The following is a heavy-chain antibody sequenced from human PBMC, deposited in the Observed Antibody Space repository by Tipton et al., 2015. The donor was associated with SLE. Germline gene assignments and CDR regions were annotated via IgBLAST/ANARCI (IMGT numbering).Heavy chain of an antibody. D-gene: IGHD3-22*01. CDR3: ASGFLGYYDSSDFETAFDI. CDR1: GGSFSDYY. Sequence: LSLTCAVYGGSFSDYYMSWIRQAPGNGLEWVSYISSSSSYTNYADSVKGRFTISRDNAKNSLYLQMNSLRAEDTAVYYCASGFLGYYDSSDFETAFDIWGQGTMVTVSS. V-gene: IGHV3-11*06. CDR2: ISSSSSYT. J-gene: IGHJ3*02.